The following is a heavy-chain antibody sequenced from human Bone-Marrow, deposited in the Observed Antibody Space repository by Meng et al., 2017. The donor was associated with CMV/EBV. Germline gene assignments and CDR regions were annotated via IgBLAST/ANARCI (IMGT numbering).Heavy chain of an antibody. Sequence: GSLRLSCTVSGGSISSSSYYWGWIRQPPGKGLEWIGEINHSGSTNYNPSLKSRVTISVDTSKNQFSLKLSSVTAADTAVYYCARCSYYYYGMDVWGQGTTVTVSS. D-gene: IGHD2-15*01. V-gene: IGHV4-39*07. CDR3: ARCSYYYYGMDV. J-gene: IGHJ6*02. CDR1: GGSISSSSYY. CDR2: INHSGST.